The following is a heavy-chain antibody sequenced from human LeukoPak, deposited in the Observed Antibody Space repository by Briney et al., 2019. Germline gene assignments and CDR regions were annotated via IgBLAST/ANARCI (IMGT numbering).Heavy chain of an antibody. J-gene: IGHJ3*02. V-gene: IGHV5-51*01. CDR2: VYPGDSDT. CDR1: GFTFTSYW. CDR3: ARQRGIVVDSATFDI. Sequence: GESLKISCKGSGFTFTSYWVAWVRQMPGKGLEWMGIVYPGDSDTRYSPSFQGQATVSADKSISTAYLQWSSLKASDTAMYYCARQRGIVVDSATFDIWGQGTMVTVSS. D-gene: IGHD2-15*01.